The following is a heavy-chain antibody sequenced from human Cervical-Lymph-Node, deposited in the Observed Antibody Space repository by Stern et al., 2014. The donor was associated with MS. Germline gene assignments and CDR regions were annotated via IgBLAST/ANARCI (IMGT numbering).Heavy chain of an antibody. CDR3: ARLNARSSFDI. CDR2: IYHWGNT. J-gene: IGHJ3*02. V-gene: IGHV4-39*01. Sequence: QLQLQESGPGLVKPSETLSLTCTVSGGSINRSTYYWGWIRQPPGKGLEWIGIIYHWGNTYYNPSLKVRAPIPVDTAKTQFPLKLSSVTAADTAVYFCARLNARSSFDIWGQGTMVTVSS. CDR1: GGSINRSTYY. D-gene: IGHD2-8*01.